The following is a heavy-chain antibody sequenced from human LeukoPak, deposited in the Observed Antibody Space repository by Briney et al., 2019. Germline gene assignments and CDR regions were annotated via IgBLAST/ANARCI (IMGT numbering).Heavy chain of an antibody. CDR3: ARVRRYSYGQSLRVFDY. CDR1: GDSVSSNSAA. J-gene: IGHJ4*02. V-gene: IGHV6-1*01. CDR2: TYYRSKWYN. D-gene: IGHD5-18*01. Sequence: SQTLSLTCAISGDSVSSNSAAWNWIRQSPSRGLEWLGRTYYRSKWYNDYAVSVKSRLTINPDTSKNQFSLQLNSVTPEDTAVYYCARVRRYSYGQSLRVFDYWGQGTLVTVSS.